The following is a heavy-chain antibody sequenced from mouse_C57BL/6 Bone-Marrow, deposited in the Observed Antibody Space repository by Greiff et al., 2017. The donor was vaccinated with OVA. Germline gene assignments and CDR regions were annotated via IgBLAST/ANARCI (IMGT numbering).Heavy chain of an antibody. J-gene: IGHJ2*01. CDR3: ARDGNYYFDY. CDR2: IYPRSGNT. CDR1: GYTFTSYG. Sequence: QVQLKESGAELARPGASVKLSCKASGYTFTSYGISWVKQRTGQGLEWIGEIYPRSGNTYYNEKFKGKATLTADKSSSTAYMELRSLTSEDSAVYFCARDGNYYFDYWGQGTTLTVSS. V-gene: IGHV1-81*01. D-gene: IGHD2-1*01.